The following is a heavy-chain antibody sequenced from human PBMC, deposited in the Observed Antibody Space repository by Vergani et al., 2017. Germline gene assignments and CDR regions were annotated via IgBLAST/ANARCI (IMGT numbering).Heavy chain of an antibody. D-gene: IGHD6-13*01. CDR2: ISSSSSYT. Sequence: QVQLVESGGGLVKPGGSLRLSCAASGFTFSDYYMSWIRQAPGKGLQWVSYISSSSSYTNYADSVKGRFTISRDNAKNSLYLQMNSLRAEDTAVYYCASLIAAGSDYWGQGTLVTVSS. CDR3: ASLIAAGSDY. CDR1: GFTFSDYY. J-gene: IGHJ4*02. V-gene: IGHV3-11*05.